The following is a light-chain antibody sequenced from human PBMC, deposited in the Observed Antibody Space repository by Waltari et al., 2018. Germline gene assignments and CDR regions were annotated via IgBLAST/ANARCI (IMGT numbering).Light chain of an antibody. CDR3: ISYTTSDTMI. V-gene: IGLV2-14*03. Sequence: QSALTQPASVSGSPGQSITISCTGTSSDVGAYNYVSWYQQHPGKVPKLIIYDVSHRPSGVSFRVSGSKADNTASLTISGRQAEDEADYYCISYTTSDTMIFGGGTKLTVL. CDR1: SSDVGAYNY. CDR2: DVS. J-gene: IGLJ2*01.